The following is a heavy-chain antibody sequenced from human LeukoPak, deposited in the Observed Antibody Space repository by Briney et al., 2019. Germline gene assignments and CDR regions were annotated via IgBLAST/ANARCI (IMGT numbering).Heavy chain of an antibody. Sequence: GGSLRLSCAASGFTFSSYAMSWVRQAPGEGLFWVARIPPDGRYTNDADSVKGRFTISRDNAENTLYLQMNSLRAEDTAVYFCFSSGSFWNFDLWGRGTLVTVSS. D-gene: IGHD3-10*01. CDR3: FSSGSFWNFDL. CDR1: GFTFSSYA. V-gene: IGHV3-74*01. J-gene: IGHJ2*01. CDR2: IPPDGRYT.